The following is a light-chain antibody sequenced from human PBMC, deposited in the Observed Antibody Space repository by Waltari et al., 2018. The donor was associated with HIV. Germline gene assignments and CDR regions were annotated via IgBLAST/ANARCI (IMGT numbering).Light chain of an antibody. CDR1: KLGDKY. V-gene: IGLV3-1*01. J-gene: IGLJ2*01. CDR3: QAWDNSTVV. CDR2: QDT. Sequence: SYELTQPPSVSVSPGQTASITCSGDKLGDKYACWYQQKPGQSPVLVIYQDTKRPSGIPERFSGCNSGNTATLTISGTQAMDEADYYCQAWDNSTVVFGGGTKLTVL.